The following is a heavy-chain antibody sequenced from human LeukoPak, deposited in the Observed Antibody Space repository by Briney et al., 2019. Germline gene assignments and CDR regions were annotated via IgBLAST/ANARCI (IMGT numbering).Heavy chain of an antibody. CDR2: IYYSGST. V-gene: IGHV4-39*01. CDR1: GGSFSGYY. CDR3: ARRQRPPKTYYYDSSGYSPFDY. Sequence: PSETLSLTCAVYGGSFSGYYWGWIRQPPGKGLEWIGSIYYSGSTYYNPSLKSRVTISVDTSKNQFSLKLSSVTAADTAVYYCARRQRPPKTYYYDSSGYSPFDYWGQGTLVTVSS. J-gene: IGHJ4*02. D-gene: IGHD3-22*01.